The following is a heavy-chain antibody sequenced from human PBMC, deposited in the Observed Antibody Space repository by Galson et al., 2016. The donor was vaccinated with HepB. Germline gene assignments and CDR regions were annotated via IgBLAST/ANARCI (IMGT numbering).Heavy chain of an antibody. J-gene: IGHJ4*02. CDR1: GFTLSEYY. D-gene: IGHD3-16*01. V-gene: IGHV3-11*01. CDR2: IASSGTTV. CDR3: VREPRGGPAGRFDF. Sequence: SLRLSCAGSGFTLSEYYMNWIRQAPGKGLEWVSFIASSGTTVYYADSVKGRFTISRDNAKNSLYLQMNSLSGDDTAIYYCVREPRGGPAGRFDFWGQGTLVTVSS.